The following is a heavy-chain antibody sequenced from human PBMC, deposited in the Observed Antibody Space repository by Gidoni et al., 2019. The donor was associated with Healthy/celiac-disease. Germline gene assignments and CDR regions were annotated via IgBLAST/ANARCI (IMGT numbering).Heavy chain of an antibody. V-gene: IGHV3-30-3*01. D-gene: IGHD5-12*01. CDR1: GFTFRSYA. CDR3: ARGTIVATITLYYFDY. Sequence: QVQLVESGGGVVTPGRSLRLSCAASGFTFRSYAMPWVRQAPGKGLEWVAVISYDGSNKYYAASVKVRFTISRDNSKNTLYLQMNSLRAEDTAVYYCARGTIVATITLYYFDYWGQGTLVTVSS. J-gene: IGHJ4*02. CDR2: ISYDGSNK.